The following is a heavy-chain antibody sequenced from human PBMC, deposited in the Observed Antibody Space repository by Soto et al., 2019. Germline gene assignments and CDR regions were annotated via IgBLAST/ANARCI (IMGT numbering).Heavy chain of an antibody. D-gene: IGHD6-13*01. CDR2: ISYDGSNK. Sequence: PGGSLRLSCAASGFTFSSYGMHWVRQAPGKGLEWVAVISYDGSNKYYADSVKGRFTISRDNSKNTLYLQMNSLRAEDTAVYYCAKFSAAAGKISDYWGQGTLVTVSS. CDR3: AKFSAAAGKISDY. CDR1: GFTFSSYG. J-gene: IGHJ4*02. V-gene: IGHV3-30*18.